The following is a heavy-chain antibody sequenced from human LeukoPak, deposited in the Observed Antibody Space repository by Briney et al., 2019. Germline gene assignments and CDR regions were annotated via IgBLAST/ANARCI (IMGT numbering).Heavy chain of an antibody. J-gene: IGHJ6*02. Sequence: ASVKVSCKASGYTFTSYGISWVRQAPGQGREWMGWISAYNGNTNYAQKLQGRVTMTTDTSTSTAYMELRSLRSDDTAVYYCARDRLRYFDWLLQNYYYYGMDVWGQGTTVTVSS. D-gene: IGHD3-9*01. CDR1: GYTFTSYG. CDR2: ISAYNGNT. CDR3: ARDRLRYFDWLLQNYYYYGMDV. V-gene: IGHV1-18*01.